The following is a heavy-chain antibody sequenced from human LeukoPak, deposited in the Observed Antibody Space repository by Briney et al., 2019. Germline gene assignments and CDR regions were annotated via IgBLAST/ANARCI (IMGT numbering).Heavy chain of an antibody. CDR1: GGTFSSYA. CDR2: IIPIFGTA. Sequence: ASVKVSCKASGGTFSSYAISWVRQAPGQGLEWMGGIIPIFGTANYAQKFRGRVTITTDESTSTAYMELSSLRSEDTAVYYCASPYDFWSGGADWYFDLWGRGTLVTVSS. CDR3: ASPYDFWSGGADWYFDL. V-gene: IGHV1-69*05. D-gene: IGHD3-3*01. J-gene: IGHJ2*01.